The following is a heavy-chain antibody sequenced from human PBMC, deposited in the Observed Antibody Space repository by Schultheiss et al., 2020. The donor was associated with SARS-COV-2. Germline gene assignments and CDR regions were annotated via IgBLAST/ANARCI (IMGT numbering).Heavy chain of an antibody. CDR2: IYPGDSDT. J-gene: IGHJ4*02. CDR1: GYSFTSYW. CDR3: ASGYLNYYDSSGYSFDY. Sequence: GESLKISCKGSGYSFTSYWIGWVRQMPGKGLEWMGIIYPGDSDTRYSPSFQGQVTISADKSISTAYLQWSSLKASDTAMYYCASGYLNYYDSSGYSFDYWGQGTLVTVSS. V-gene: IGHV5-51*01. D-gene: IGHD3-22*01.